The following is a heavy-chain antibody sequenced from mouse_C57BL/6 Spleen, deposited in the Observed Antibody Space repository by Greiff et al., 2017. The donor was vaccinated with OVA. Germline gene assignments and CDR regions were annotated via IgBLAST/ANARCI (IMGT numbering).Heavy chain of an antibody. V-gene: IGHV1-43*01. J-gene: IGHJ2*01. Sequence: VQLQQSGPELVKPGASVKISCKASGYSFTGYYMHWVKQSSEKSLEWIGEINPSTGGTSYNQKFKGKAALTVDKSSSTAYMQLSSLTSEDSAVYYCAREDSSGPYFDYWGQGTTLTVSS. CDR2: INPSTGGT. CDR1: GYSFTGYY. D-gene: IGHD3-2*02. CDR3: AREDSSGPYFDY.